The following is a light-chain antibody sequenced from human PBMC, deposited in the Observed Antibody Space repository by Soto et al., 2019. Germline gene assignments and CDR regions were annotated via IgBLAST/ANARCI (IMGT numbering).Light chain of an antibody. CDR2: ANN. CDR3: QAYDSSLSAYV. J-gene: IGLJ1*01. Sequence: QSVLTQPPSASGAPGQRVTISCTGSSANIGAGYDEQWYQQLPGTAPKLLIYANNNRPSGVPDRFSGSKSGTSASLAITGLQADDEADYYCQAYDSSLSAYVFGCGTKVTVL. V-gene: IGLV1-40*01. CDR1: SANIGAGYD.